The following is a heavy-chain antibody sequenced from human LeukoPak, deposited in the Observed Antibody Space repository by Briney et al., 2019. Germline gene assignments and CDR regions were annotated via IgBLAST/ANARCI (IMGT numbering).Heavy chain of an antibody. CDR2: IRFTGSYI. D-gene: IGHD6-13*01. V-gene: IGHV3-21*04. CDR3: AKTRPLDSSSWSHGDY. J-gene: IGHJ4*02. CDR1: GFTFSHYS. Sequence: GGSLRLSCVASGFTFSHYSMNWVRQAPGKGLEWVSSIRFTGSYIYYADSVKGRFTISRDNSKNTLYLQMNSLRAEDTAVYYCAKTRPLDSSSWSHGDYWGQGTLVTVSS.